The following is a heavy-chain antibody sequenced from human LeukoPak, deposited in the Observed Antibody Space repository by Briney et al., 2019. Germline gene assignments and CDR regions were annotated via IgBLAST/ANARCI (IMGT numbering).Heavy chain of an antibody. CDR3: ARSGGNYYYFDY. J-gene: IGHJ4*02. Sequence: PSETLSLTCTVSGGSISSGGYYWSWIRQPPGKGLEWIGYIYHSGSTYYNPSLKSRVTISVDRSKNQFSLKLSSVTAADTAVYYCARSGGNYYYFDYWGQGTLVTVSS. CDR2: IYHSGST. V-gene: IGHV4-30-2*01. CDR1: GGSISSGGYY. D-gene: IGHD4-23*01.